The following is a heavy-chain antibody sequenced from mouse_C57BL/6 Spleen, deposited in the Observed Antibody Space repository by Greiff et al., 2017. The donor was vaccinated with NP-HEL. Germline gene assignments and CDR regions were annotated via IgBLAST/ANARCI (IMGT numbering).Heavy chain of an antibody. CDR2: IYPRSGNT. Sequence: VQLQQSGAELARPGASVKLSCKASGYTFTSYGISWVKQRTGQGLEWIGEIYPRSGNTYYNEKFKGKATLTVDKSSSTAYMQLSSLTSEDSAVYYCAGSSYEGMDYWGQGTSVTVSS. J-gene: IGHJ4*01. D-gene: IGHD1-1*01. CDR1: GYTFTSYG. CDR3: AGSSYEGMDY. V-gene: IGHV1-81*01.